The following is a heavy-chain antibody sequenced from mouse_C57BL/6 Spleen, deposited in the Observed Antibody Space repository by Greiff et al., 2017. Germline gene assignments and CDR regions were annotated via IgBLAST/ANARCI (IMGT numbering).Heavy chain of an antibody. D-gene: IGHD1-1*01. CDR3: ARCHYYGSSPYCYFDV. CDR1: GYTFTSYW. CDR2: IDPNSGGT. J-gene: IGHJ1*03. V-gene: IGHV1-72*01. Sequence: QSCKASGYTFTSYWMHWVKQRPGRGLEWIGRIDPNSGGTKYNEKFKSKATLTVDKPSSTAYMQLSSLTSEDSAVYYCARCHYYGSSPYCYFDVWGTGTAVTVSS.